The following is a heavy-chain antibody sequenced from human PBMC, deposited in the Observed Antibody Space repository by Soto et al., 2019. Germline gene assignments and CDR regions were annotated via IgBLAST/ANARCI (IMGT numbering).Heavy chain of an antibody. Sequence: ASVKVSCKASGYTFTSYGISWVRQAPGQGLEWMGWISAYNGNTNYAQKLQGRVTMTTDTSTSTAYMELRSLRSDDTAVYYCARGAGFLEGFPRPYNWFDPWGQGTLVTVSS. J-gene: IGHJ5*02. D-gene: IGHD3-3*01. CDR2: ISAYNGNT. CDR1: GYTFTSYG. CDR3: ARGAGFLEGFPRPYNWFDP. V-gene: IGHV1-18*01.